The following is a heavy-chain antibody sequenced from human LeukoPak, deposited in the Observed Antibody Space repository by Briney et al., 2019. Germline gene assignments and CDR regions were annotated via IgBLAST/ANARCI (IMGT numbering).Heavy chain of an antibody. V-gene: IGHV3-48*01. D-gene: IGHD2-2*02. Sequence: GGSLRLSCAASGFTFSSYSMNWVRQAPGKGLEWVSYISSSSSTIYYADSVKGRFTISRDNSNNTLYLQLNSLRVDDTAVYYCAKSIIVVVPAAIRGPGAFDIWGQGTMVTVSS. J-gene: IGHJ3*02. CDR1: GFTFSSYS. CDR2: ISSSSSTI. CDR3: AKSIIVVVPAAIRGPGAFDI.